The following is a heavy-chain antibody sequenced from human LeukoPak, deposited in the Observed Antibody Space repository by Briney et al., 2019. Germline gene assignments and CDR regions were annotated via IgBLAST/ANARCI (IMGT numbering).Heavy chain of an antibody. CDR1: GFTFSSYA. J-gene: IGHJ4*02. Sequence: GGSLRLSCAASGFTFSSYAMSWVRQAPGKGLEWVSDISGSGGSTYYADSVKGRFTISRDNSKNTLYLQMNSLRAEDTAVYYCARDRGEWEFDYWGQGTLVTVSS. CDR2: ISGSGGST. CDR3: ARDRGEWEFDY. V-gene: IGHV3-23*01. D-gene: IGHD1-26*01.